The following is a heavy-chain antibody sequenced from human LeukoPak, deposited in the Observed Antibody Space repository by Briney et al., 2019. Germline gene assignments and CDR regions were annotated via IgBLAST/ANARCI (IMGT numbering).Heavy chain of an antibody. CDR1: GGSISSGGYS. D-gene: IGHD2-15*01. Sequence: SQTLSLTCAVSGGSISSGGYSWSWIRQPPGKGLEWIGYIYHSGSTYYNPSLKSRVTISVDRSKNQLSLKLSSVTAADTAVYYCARGGFNVVVVAASPFDYWGQGTLVTVSS. CDR3: ARGGFNVVVVAASPFDY. J-gene: IGHJ4*02. CDR2: IYHSGST. V-gene: IGHV4-30-2*01.